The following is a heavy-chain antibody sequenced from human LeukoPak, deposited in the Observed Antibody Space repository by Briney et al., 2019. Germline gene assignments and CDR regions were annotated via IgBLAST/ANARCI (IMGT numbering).Heavy chain of an antibody. CDR1: GFTFSSYA. V-gene: IGHV3-23*01. CDR2: FSGSGGST. CDR3: ARSGRGGAFDI. J-gene: IGHJ3*02. D-gene: IGHD1-26*01. Sequence: GGSLRLSCAASGFTFSSYAMNWVRQAPGKGLEWVSTFSGSGGSTYYADSVKGRFTISGDNAKNTQYLQMNSLRAEDTAVYYCARSGRGGAFDIWGQGTMVTVSS.